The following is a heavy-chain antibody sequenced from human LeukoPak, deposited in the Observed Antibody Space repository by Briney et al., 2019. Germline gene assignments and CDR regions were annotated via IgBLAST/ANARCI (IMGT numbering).Heavy chain of an antibody. J-gene: IGHJ4*02. D-gene: IGHD3-22*01. Sequence: LETLSLTCTVSGGSINSYYWSWIRQPPGKGLEWIGFIYYSGRTNYNPSLESRVTISVDTSKNQFSLKLSSVTAADTAMYYCARSISGSYDYFFNYWGQGTLVTVSS. V-gene: IGHV4-59*01. CDR3: ARSISGSYDYFFNY. CDR2: IYYSGRT. CDR1: GGSINSYY.